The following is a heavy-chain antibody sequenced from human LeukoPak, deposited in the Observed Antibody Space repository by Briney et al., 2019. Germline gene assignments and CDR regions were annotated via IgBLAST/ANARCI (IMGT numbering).Heavy chain of an antibody. J-gene: IGHJ3*02. CDR2: INPNSGGT. Sequence: GASVKVSCKASGYTFTGYYMHWVRQAPGQGLEWMGWINPNSGGTNYAQKFQGRVTMTRDTSINTAYVELSRLRSDDTAVYYCARVWGPTFRAFDIWGQGTMVTVSS. CDR1: GYTFTGYY. D-gene: IGHD7-27*01. V-gene: IGHV1-2*02. CDR3: ARVWGPTFRAFDI.